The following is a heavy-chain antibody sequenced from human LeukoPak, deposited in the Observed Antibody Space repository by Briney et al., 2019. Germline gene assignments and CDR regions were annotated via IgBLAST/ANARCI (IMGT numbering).Heavy chain of an antibody. CDR3: ARERGTRDYYYYMDV. D-gene: IGHD1-1*01. J-gene: IGHJ6*03. CDR2: IYSGGST. Sequence: PGGSLRLSCAASGLTVSSNYMSWVRQAPGKGLEWVSVIYSGGSTYYADSVKCRFTISRDNSKNTLYLQMNSLRAEDTAVYYCARERGTRDYYYYMDVWGKGTTVTVSS. V-gene: IGHV3-66*02. CDR1: GLTVSSNY.